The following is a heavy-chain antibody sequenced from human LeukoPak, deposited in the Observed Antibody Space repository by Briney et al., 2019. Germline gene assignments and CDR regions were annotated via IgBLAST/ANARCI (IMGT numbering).Heavy chain of an antibody. J-gene: IGHJ6*03. CDR2: MSPNSGNT. D-gene: IGHD1-26*01. Sequence: ASVKVSCKASGYTFTSYDINWVRQATGQGLEWMGWMSPNSGNTGYAQKFQGRVTMTRNTSISTAYMELSSLRSEDTAVYYCAIVGAPGYYYYYMDVWGKGTTVTVSS. CDR1: GYTFTSYD. V-gene: IGHV1-8*01. CDR3: AIVGAPGYYYYYMDV.